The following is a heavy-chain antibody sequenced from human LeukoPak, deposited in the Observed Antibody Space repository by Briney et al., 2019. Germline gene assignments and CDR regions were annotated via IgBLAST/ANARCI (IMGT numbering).Heavy chain of an antibody. Sequence: SETLSLTCTVSGGSISSSSYYWGWIRQPPGKGLEWIGSIYYSGSTYYNPSPKSRVTISVDTSKNQFSLKLSSVTAADTAVYYCARDPRGYYDILTGYLPSHYWGQGTLVTVSS. CDR2: IYYSGST. D-gene: IGHD3-9*01. J-gene: IGHJ4*02. V-gene: IGHV4-39*07. CDR1: GGSISSSSYY. CDR3: ARDPRGYYDILTGYLPSHY.